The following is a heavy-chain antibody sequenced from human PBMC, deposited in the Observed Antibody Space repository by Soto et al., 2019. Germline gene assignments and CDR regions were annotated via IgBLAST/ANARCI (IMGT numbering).Heavy chain of an antibody. CDR3: ARLSAGTNFDY. CDR2: IYSAGIT. J-gene: IGHJ4*02. Sequence: GGSLRLSCAASGVPVSSNYMSWVRQAPGKGLEWVSVIYSAGITYYADSVKGRFTISRDNSKNTLSLQMNSLRAEDTAVYYCARLSAGTNFDYWGQGTLVTVSS. CDR1: GVPVSSNY. V-gene: IGHV3-53*01. D-gene: IGHD1-26*01.